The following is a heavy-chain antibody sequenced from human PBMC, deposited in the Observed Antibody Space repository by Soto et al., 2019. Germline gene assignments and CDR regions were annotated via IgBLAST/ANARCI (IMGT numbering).Heavy chain of an antibody. D-gene: IGHD2-15*01. J-gene: IGHJ4*02. CDR3: ANGGYPGYSYLDY. CDR1: GFTFDDYA. CDR2: ISWNSGSI. V-gene: IGHV3-9*01. Sequence: EVQLVESGGGLVQPGRSLRLSCAASGFTFDDYAMHWVRQAPGKGLEWVSGISWNSGSIDYADSVKGRFTISRDNAKNSQYLQMNSLRAEETALYYCANGGYPGYSYLDYWGQGTLVTVSS.